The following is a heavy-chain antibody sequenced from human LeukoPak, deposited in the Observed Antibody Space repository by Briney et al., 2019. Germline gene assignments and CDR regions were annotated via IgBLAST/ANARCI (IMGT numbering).Heavy chain of an antibody. J-gene: IGHJ5*02. D-gene: IGHD3-10*01. Sequence: SETLSLTCTVSGYSISSGYYWGWIRQPPGKGLEWIGSIYHSGSTYYNPSLKGRVTISVDTSKNQFSLKLSSVTAADTAVYYCARGITMVRGAFNWFDPWGQGTPVTVSS. V-gene: IGHV4-38-2*02. CDR3: ARGITMVRGAFNWFDP. CDR1: GYSISSGYY. CDR2: IYHSGST.